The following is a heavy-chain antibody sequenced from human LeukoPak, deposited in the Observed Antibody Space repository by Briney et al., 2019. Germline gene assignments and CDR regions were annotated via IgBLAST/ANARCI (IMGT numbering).Heavy chain of an antibody. V-gene: IGHV3-23*01. CDR2: ISGSGGST. CDR1: GFTFSSYA. D-gene: IGHD4-17*01. J-gene: IGHJ4*02. Sequence: GGSLRLSCAASGFTFSSYAMSWVRQAPGKGLEWVSAISGSGGSTYYADSVKGRFTISRDNSKNTLYLQMNSLRAEDTALYYCARGPSYGAFVDYWGQGTLVTVSS. CDR3: ARGPSYGAFVDY.